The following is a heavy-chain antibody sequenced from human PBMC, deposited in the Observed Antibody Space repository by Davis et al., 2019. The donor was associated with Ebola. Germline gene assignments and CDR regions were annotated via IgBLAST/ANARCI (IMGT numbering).Heavy chain of an antibody. V-gene: IGHV3-69-1*01. CDR1: GFTFSDYY. CDR2: ISSTYEI. CDR3: ARDVDYAFDS. Sequence: GESLKISCAASGFTFSDYYMSWIRQAPGKGLEWVSYISSTYEIWYADSAKGRFTISRDTAKNSLYLQMNSLRDEDTAVYYCARDVDYAFDSWGQGTLVTVSS. J-gene: IGHJ4*02. D-gene: IGHD4/OR15-4a*01.